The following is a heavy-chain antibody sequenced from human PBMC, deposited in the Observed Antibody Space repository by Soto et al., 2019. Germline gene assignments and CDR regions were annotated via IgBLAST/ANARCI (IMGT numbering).Heavy chain of an antibody. V-gene: IGHV4-30-4*01. CDR1: GGSINTDYY. CDR2: IYYTGGT. Sequence: SETLSLTCAVSGGSINTDYYWSWIRQPPGKGLEWIGHIYYTGGTFYSPSLKSRLALSVDTSKNQFSLRLSSVTAADTAVYYCARDTASKDYDSPSYYPHFDSWGQGALVTVSS. CDR3: ARDTASKDYDSPSYYPHFDS. J-gene: IGHJ5*01. D-gene: IGHD3-22*01.